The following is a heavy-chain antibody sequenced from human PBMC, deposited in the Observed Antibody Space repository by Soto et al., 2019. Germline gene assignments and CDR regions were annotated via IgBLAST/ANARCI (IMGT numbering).Heavy chain of an antibody. D-gene: IGHD7-27*01. CDR1: GGSFSGYY. V-gene: IGHV4-34*01. CDR2: INHSGST. Sequence: PSETLSLTCAVYGGSFSGYYWSWIRQPPGKGVEWIGEINHSGSTNYNPSLKSRVTISVDTSKNQFSLKLSSVTAADTAVYYCARDQALAPTVWGYWGQGIQVTVSS. CDR3: ARDQALAPTVWGY. J-gene: IGHJ4*02.